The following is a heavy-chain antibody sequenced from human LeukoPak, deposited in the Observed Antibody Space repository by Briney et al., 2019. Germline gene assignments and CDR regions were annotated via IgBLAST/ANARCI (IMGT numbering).Heavy chain of an antibody. CDR1: GFTFSSYG. Sequence: GGSLRLSCAASGFTFSSYGMHWVRQAPGKGLEWVAVISYDGSNKYYADSVKGRFTISRDNSKNTLYLQMNSLRAEDTAVYYCAKDGFLDCLGSLDYWGQGTLVTVSS. D-gene: IGHD3/OR15-3a*01. V-gene: IGHV3-30*18. J-gene: IGHJ4*02. CDR2: ISYDGSNK. CDR3: AKDGFLDCLGSLDY.